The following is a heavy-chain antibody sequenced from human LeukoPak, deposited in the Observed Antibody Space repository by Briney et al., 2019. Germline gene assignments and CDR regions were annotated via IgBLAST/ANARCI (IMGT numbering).Heavy chain of an antibody. Sequence: SETLSLTCTVSGGSISSYYWSWIRQPAGKGLEWIGRIYTSGSTNYNPSLKSRVTMSVDTSKNQFSLKLSSVTAADTAVYYCARDLRVSSGTLGYCSSTSCPSRPYYYYYMDVWGKGTTVTVSS. D-gene: IGHD2-2*01. J-gene: IGHJ6*03. CDR3: ARDLRVSSGTLGYCSSTSCPSRPYYYYYMDV. V-gene: IGHV4-4*07. CDR1: GGSISSYY. CDR2: IYTSGST.